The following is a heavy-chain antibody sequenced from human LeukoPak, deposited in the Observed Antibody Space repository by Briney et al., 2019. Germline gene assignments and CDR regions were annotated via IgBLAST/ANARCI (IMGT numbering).Heavy chain of an antibody. CDR3: ARETYSSGLDY. J-gene: IGHJ4*02. D-gene: IGHD6-19*01. V-gene: IGHV3-74*01. CDR1: GFTFSSYW. CDR2: INNDGSTA. Sequence: GGSLRLSCAASGFTFSSYWMHWVRQAPGKGLVWVSRINNDGSTATYADSVKGRFAISRDNAKNTLYLQIHGVRDEDTAVYYCARETYSSGLDYWGQGTLATVSS.